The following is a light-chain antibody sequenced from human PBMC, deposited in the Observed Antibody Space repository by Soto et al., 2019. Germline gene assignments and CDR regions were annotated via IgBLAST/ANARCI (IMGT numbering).Light chain of an antibody. V-gene: IGLV2-14*01. Sequence: QSALTQPASVSGSPGQSITISCTGTTSDVGGYNYVSWYQQHPGKAPKLMIYGVSNRPSGVSNRFSGSKSGNTASLTISGLQAEDEADYYCGSYTTSTSFILFGGGTKLTVL. CDR1: TSDVGGYNY. CDR2: GVS. CDR3: GSYTTSTSFIL. J-gene: IGLJ2*01.